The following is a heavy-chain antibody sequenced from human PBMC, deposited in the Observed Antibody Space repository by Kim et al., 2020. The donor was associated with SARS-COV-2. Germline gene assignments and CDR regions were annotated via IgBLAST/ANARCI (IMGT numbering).Heavy chain of an antibody. CDR2: IYPGDSDT. CDR1: GYSFTSYW. Sequence: GESLKISCKGSGYSFTSYWIGWVRQMPGKGLEWMGIIYPGDSDTRYSPSFQGQVTISADKSISTAYLQWSSLKASDTAMYYCARRHLAAGPDYGMGVWGQGTTVTVSS. CDR3: ARRHLAAGPDYGMGV. V-gene: IGHV5-51*01. D-gene: IGHD6-13*01. J-gene: IGHJ6*01.